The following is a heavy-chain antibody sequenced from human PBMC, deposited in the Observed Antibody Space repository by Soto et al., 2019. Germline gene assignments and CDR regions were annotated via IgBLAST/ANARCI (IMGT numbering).Heavy chain of an antibody. CDR3: AKTHTRPNWFEP. CDR2: ISGSGGST. J-gene: IGHJ5*02. D-gene: IGHD3-3*01. CDR1: GFTFSSHA. Sequence: VGSLRLPCAASGFTFSSHAMSWVLQAPGKGLEWVSAISGSGGSTYYADSVKGRFTISRDNSKNTLYLQMNSLRAEDTAVYYCAKTHTRPNWFEPWGQGNLVTVS. V-gene: IGHV3-23*01.